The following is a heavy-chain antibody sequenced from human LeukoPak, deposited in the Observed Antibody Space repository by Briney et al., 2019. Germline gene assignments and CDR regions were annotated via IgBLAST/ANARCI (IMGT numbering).Heavy chain of an antibody. V-gene: IGHV4-61*02. CDR3: ARSPITMVRVGRKTPDYYYMDV. CDR1: GGSISSGSYY. D-gene: IGHD3-10*01. J-gene: IGHJ6*03. CDR2: IYTSGST. Sequence: PSQTLSLTCTVSGGSISSGSYYWSWIRQPAGKGLEWIGRIYTSGSTNYNPSLKSRVTISVDTSKNQLSLKLSSVTAADTAVYYCARSPITMVRVGRKTPDYYYMDVWGKGTTVTISS.